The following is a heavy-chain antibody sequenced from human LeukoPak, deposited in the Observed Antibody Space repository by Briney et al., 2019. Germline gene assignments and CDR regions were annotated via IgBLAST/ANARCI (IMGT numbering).Heavy chain of an antibody. J-gene: IGHJ5*02. CDR1: GGSISSGGYY. D-gene: IGHD3-3*01. V-gene: IGHV4-31*03. Sequence: PSETLSLTCTVSGGSISSGGYYWSWIRQHPGKGLEWIGYIYYSGSTYYNPSLKSRVTISVDTSKNQFSLKLSSVTAADTAVYYCARDIWSGGPSSGPVSWGQGTLVTVSS. CDR2: IYYSGST. CDR3: ARDIWSGGPSSGPVS.